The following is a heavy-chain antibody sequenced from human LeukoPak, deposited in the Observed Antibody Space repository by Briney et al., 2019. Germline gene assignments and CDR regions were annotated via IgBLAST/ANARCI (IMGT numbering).Heavy chain of an antibody. CDR1: GFTFSSYA. CDR2: ISGSGGST. V-gene: IGHV3-23*01. Sequence: PGGSLRLSCAASGFTFSSYAMSWVRQAPGKGLEWVSSISGSGGSTYHADSVKGRFTISRDNSKNTLYLQMNSLSADDTAVYYCARSPFRFLEWLPHWGQGTLVTVSS. CDR3: ARSPFRFLEWLPH. D-gene: IGHD3-3*01. J-gene: IGHJ4*02.